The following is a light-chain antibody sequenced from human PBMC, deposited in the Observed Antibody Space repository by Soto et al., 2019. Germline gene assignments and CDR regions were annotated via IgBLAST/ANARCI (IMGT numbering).Light chain of an antibody. CDR1: QTLNNY. CDR2: AAY. Sequence: DIQMTQSPSSLSASVGDRVTITCRASQTLNNYLTWFQQKPGKAHKVLIYAAYTLQSGVQSRFSGSGSGAEFTLTIRSLQPEDFATYYCKQSFSPLLTFGGGTKVDIK. J-gene: IGKJ4*01. V-gene: IGKV1-39*01. CDR3: KQSFSPLLT.